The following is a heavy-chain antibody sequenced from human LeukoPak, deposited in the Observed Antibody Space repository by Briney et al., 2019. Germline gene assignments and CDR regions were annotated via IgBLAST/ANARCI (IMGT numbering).Heavy chain of an antibody. Sequence: ASVKVSCKASGYTFTSYYMHWVRQAPGQGLEWMGIINPSGGSTSYAQKSQGRVTMTRDTSTSTVYMELSSLRSEDTAVYYCARDYDGYCSGGSCYSPDYWGQGTLVTVSS. D-gene: IGHD2-15*01. CDR2: INPSGGST. J-gene: IGHJ4*02. CDR1: GYTFTSYY. V-gene: IGHV1-46*01. CDR3: ARDYDGYCSGGSCYSPDY.